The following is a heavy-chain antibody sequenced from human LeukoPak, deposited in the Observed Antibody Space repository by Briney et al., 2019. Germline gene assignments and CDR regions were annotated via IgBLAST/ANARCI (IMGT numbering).Heavy chain of an antibody. Sequence: SSETLSLTCTVSGGSISSYYWSWIRQPAGKGLEWIGRIYTSGSTNYNPSLKSRVTMSVDTSKNQFSLKLSSVTAADTAVYYCARGKGMVYNNYCFDCWGQGSLVTVSS. D-gene: IGHD4-11*01. CDR1: GGSISSYY. CDR3: ARGKGMVYNNYCFDC. V-gene: IGHV4-4*07. CDR2: IYTSGST. J-gene: IGHJ4*02.